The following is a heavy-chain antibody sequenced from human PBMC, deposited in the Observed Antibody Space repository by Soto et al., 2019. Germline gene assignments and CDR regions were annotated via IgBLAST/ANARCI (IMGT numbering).Heavy chain of an antibody. CDR2: INPIGGST. Sequence: ASVKVSCKASGYTFTSYNMHWVRQAPGQGLEWMGIINPIGGSTSHAQKFQDRVTMTRDTSTSTVYMELSSLKSEDTAVYYCARVGSSGESYFDYWGQGTLVTVSS. V-gene: IGHV1-46*01. D-gene: IGHD6-19*01. CDR1: GYTFTSYN. CDR3: ARVGSSGESYFDY. J-gene: IGHJ4*02.